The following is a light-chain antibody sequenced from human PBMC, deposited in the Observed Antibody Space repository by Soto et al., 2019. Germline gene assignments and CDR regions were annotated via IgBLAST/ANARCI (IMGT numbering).Light chain of an antibody. J-gene: IGLJ2*01. CDR3: CSYAGSYIDVV. CDR1: SSDVGGYNY. Sequence: QSALTQPSSVSGSPGQSVTISCTGTSSDVGGYNYVSWYQQHPGKAPKLMIYDVSKRPSGVPDRFSGSKSGNTASLTISGLQAEDEADYYCCSYAGSYIDVVFGGGTQLTVL. CDR2: DVS. V-gene: IGLV2-11*01.